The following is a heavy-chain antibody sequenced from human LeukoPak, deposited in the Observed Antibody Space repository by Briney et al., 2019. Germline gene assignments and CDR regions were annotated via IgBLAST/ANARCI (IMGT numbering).Heavy chain of an antibody. CDR3: ARDLQSGQQRGEDY. D-gene: IGHD6-13*01. CDR2: ISAYNGNT. CDR1: GYTFTSYG. V-gene: IGHV1-18*01. Sequence: SSVKVSCKASGYTFTSYGMSGVRPARGQGLEWMGWISAYNGNTNYAQKLQGRVTMTTDTSTSTAYMELRSLRSDDTAVYYCARDLQSGQQRGEDYWGQGTLVTVSS. J-gene: IGHJ4*02.